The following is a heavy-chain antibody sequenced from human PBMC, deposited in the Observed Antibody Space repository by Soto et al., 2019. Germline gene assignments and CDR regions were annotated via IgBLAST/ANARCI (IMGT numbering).Heavy chain of an antibody. Sequence: ASVKVSCKASGYTFTGYYMHWVRQAPGQGLEWMGWINPNNGNTNYAQKLQGRVTMTTDTSTSTAYMELRSLRSDDTAVYYCARDPSGYYSAFDIWGQGTMVTVSS. CDR2: INPNNGNT. CDR1: GYTFTGYY. J-gene: IGHJ3*02. D-gene: IGHD3-22*01. CDR3: ARDPSGYYSAFDI. V-gene: IGHV1-18*04.